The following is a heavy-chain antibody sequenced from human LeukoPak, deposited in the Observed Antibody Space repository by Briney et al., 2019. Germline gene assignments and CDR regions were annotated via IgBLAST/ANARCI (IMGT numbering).Heavy chain of an antibody. V-gene: IGHV3-23*01. Sequence: GGSLRLSCAASGFTFSGYAMTWVRQAPGKGLEWVSAIIGSGGSTYYADSVKGRFTISRDNSKNTLYLQMNSLRVEDTAVYYCAKAVSTLIVGATNFDYWGQGTLVTVSS. D-gene: IGHD1-26*01. J-gene: IGHJ4*02. CDR3: AKAVSTLIVGATNFDY. CDR1: GFTFSGYA. CDR2: IIGSGGST.